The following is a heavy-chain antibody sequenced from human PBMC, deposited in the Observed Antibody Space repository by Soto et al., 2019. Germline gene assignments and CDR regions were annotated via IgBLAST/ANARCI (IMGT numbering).Heavy chain of an antibody. CDR1: GGSISSYY. CDR2: IYYSGST. D-gene: IGHD5-12*01. V-gene: IGHV4-59*08. CDR3: ARQVDMYDAFDI. Sequence: SETLSLTCTVSGGSISSYYWSWIRQPPGKGLEWIGYIYYSGSTNYNPSLKSRVTISVDTSKNQFSLKLSSVTAADTAVYYCARQVDMYDAFDIWGQGTMVTVSS. J-gene: IGHJ3*02.